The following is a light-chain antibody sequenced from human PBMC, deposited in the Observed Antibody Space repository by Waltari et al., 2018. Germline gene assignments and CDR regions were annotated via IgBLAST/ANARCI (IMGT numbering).Light chain of an antibody. J-gene: IGKJ1*01. CDR2: GAS. CDR1: QSVSSSY. V-gene: IGKV3-20*01. Sequence: ENVLTQSPGTLSLSPGERATLSSRASQSVSSSYLAWYQQKPGQAPRLLIYGASSRATGIPDRFSGSGSGTDFTLTISRLEPEDFAVYYCQQYGRSPGTFGQGTKVEIK. CDR3: QQYGRSPGT.